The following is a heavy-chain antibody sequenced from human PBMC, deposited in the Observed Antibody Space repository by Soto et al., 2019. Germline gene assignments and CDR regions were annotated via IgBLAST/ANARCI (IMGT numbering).Heavy chain of an antibody. CDR2: ISAYKGDT. V-gene: IGHV1-18*01. D-gene: IGHD6-19*01. Sequence: QVQLVQSGTEVEKPGASVKVSGKASGDIFTSYGISWVRLVPGQGLEWMGWISAYKGDTKYAQILPSIVDMPADTTTRPAYMELRSLTSAVKAVYYCSRVAVAGPSPPPHGCDYLGQGTLVTVSS. J-gene: IGHJ4*02. CDR3: SRVAVAGPSPPPHGCDY. CDR1: GDIFTSYG.